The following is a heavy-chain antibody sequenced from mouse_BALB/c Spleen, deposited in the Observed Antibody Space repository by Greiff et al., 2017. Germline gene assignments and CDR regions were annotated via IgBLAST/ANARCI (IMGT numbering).Heavy chain of an antibody. CDR2: ISSGGSYT. J-gene: IGHJ1*01. CDR1: GFTFSSYT. D-gene: IGHD1-1*01. V-gene: IGHV5-6-4*01. Sequence: DVHLVESGGGLVKPGGSLKLSCAASGFTFSSYTMSWVRQTPEKRLEWVATISSGGSYTYYPDSVKGRFTISRDNAKNTLYLQMSSLKSEDTAMYYCTRGSYGSSYDWYFDVWGAGTTVTVSS. CDR3: TRGSYGSSYDWYFDV.